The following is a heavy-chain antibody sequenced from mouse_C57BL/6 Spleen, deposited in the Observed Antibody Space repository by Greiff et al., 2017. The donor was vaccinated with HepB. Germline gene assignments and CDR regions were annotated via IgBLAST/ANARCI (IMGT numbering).Heavy chain of an antibody. Sequence: QVHVKQSGAELVKPGASVKISCKASGYAFSSYWMNWVKQRPGKGLEWIGQIYPGDGDTNYNGKFKGKATLTADKSSSTAYMQLSSLTSEDSAVYFCAPNSPWYFDVWGTGTTVTVSS. J-gene: IGHJ1*03. D-gene: IGHD4-1*01. V-gene: IGHV1-80*01. CDR3: APNSPWYFDV. CDR1: GYAFSSYW. CDR2: IYPGDGDT.